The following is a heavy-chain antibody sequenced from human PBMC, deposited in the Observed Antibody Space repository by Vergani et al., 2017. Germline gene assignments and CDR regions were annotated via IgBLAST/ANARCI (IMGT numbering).Heavy chain of an antibody. CDR3: ARVQDTAMVYYGMDV. CDR1: GYTFTSYA. D-gene: IGHD5-18*01. V-gene: IGHV7-4-1*02. J-gene: IGHJ6*02. CDR2: INTYTGNP. Sequence: QVQLVQSGSELKKPGASVKVSCKASGYTFTSYAMNWLRQAPGQGLEWMGWINTYTGNPTYAQGFTGRFVFSLDTSVSTAYPQISSLKAEDTAVYYCARVQDTAMVYYGMDVWGQGTTVTVSS.